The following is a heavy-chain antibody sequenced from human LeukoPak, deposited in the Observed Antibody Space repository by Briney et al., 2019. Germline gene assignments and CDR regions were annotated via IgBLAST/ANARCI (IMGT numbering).Heavy chain of an antibody. CDR2: IYYSGST. D-gene: IGHD2-15*01. CDR3: ARHGVVAPFDP. CDR1: GGSISSYY. V-gene: IGHV4-59*08. J-gene: IGHJ5*02. Sequence: SETLSLTCTVSGGSISSYYWSWIRQPPGKGLEWIGYIYYSGSTNYNPSLKNRVTISVDTSKNQFSLKLSSVTAADTAVYYCARHGVVAPFDPWGQGTLVTVSS.